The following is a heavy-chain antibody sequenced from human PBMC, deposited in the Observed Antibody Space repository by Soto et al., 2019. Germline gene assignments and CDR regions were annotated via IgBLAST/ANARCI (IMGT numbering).Heavy chain of an antibody. V-gene: IGHV4-30-4*01. CDR2: IYYSGST. CDR1: YGYISSVGDY. J-gene: IGHJ4*02. CDR3: ARARCDRYFDY. D-gene: IGHD3-22*01. Sequence: SQTKSVPHTVSYGYISSVGDYRSRIRQPPGKGLEWIGYIYYSGSTYYNPSLKSRVTISVDTSKNQFSLKLSSVTAADTAVYYCARARCDRYFDYWGQGTLVTVSS.